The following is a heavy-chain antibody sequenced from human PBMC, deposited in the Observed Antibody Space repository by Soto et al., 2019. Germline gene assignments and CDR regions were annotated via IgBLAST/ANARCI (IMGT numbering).Heavy chain of an antibody. V-gene: IGHV4-39*01. D-gene: IGHD3-10*01. CDR2: IHYSGST. Sequence: SETLSLTCTVSGDSISSSTYYWGWIRQSPGKGLEWIGNIHYSGSTYYNPSLKSRVTISVDTSKNQFSLKLSSVTAADTAVYYCASYYYVSGDYRYIDYWGQGTQVTVSS. CDR1: GDSISSSTYY. CDR3: ASYYYVSGDYRYIDY. J-gene: IGHJ4*02.